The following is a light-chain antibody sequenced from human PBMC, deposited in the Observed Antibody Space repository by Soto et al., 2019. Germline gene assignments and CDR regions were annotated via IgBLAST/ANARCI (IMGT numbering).Light chain of an antibody. CDR3: MQTLRTPST. CDR1: QSLLQSNGYKY. V-gene: IGKV2-28*01. J-gene: IGKJ4*01. Sequence: DIVMTQSPLSLPVTPGEPASISCRSSQSLLQSNGYKYLDWYLQKPGQSPQLLIYLCSNRASGVPDRLCGSGSGTEFTLNISRVEAEDVGVYYCMQTLRTPSTFGGGTKVEIK. CDR2: LCS.